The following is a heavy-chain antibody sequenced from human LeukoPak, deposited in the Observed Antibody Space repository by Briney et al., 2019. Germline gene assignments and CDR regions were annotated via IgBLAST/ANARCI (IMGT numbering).Heavy chain of an antibody. D-gene: IGHD3-3*01. J-gene: IGHJ4*02. CDR2: ISGSGGNT. CDR3: AKLRFLEWLLPIDY. Sequence: PGGSLRLSCATSRFTFSDYAMSWVRQAPGKGLEWVSVISGSGGNTYYADSAKGRFTISRDNSNNTLSLQMNNLRAEDTAIYYCAKLRFLEWLLPIDYWGQGTLVTVSS. CDR1: RFTFSDYA. V-gene: IGHV3-23*01.